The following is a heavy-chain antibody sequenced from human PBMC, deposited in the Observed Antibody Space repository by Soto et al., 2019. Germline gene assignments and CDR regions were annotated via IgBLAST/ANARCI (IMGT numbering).Heavy chain of an antibody. Sequence: QVQLLESGPGLVKASETLSLTCTVSGGSISSNYWSWIRQPPGKGLELIGYIYYSGSTNYNPSLTSRVTISVATSKNQCSLKLNSVTAADTAVYYCAREVWFGDLHYFDPWGQGTLVTVSS. CDR2: IYYSGST. D-gene: IGHD3-10*01. CDR3: AREVWFGDLHYFDP. J-gene: IGHJ5*02. CDR1: GGSISSNY. V-gene: IGHV4-59*01.